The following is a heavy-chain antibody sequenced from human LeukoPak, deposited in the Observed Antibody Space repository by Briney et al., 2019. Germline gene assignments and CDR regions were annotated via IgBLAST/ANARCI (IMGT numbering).Heavy chain of an antibody. CDR2: IRYDGRSE. V-gene: IGHV3-30*02. D-gene: IGHD1-26*01. J-gene: IGHJ4*02. CDR3: ARTRLGTSTSFYFDL. Sequence: GGTLRLSCAASEFIFSDYDMHWVRQAPGKGLEWVALIRYDGRSEYYSGHMQGRFIISRDNSKNNLFLNMNNLGPEDTAVYFCARTRLGTSTSFYFDLWGQGTLVTVSS. CDR1: EFIFSDYD.